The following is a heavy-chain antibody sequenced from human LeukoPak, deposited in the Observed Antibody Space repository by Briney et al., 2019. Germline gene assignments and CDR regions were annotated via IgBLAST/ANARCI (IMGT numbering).Heavy chain of an antibody. J-gene: IGHJ3*02. Sequence: SETLSLTCTVSGGSISSYYWSWIRQPPGKGLEWIGYIYYSGSTNYNPSLKSRVTISVDTSKNQFSLKLSSVTAADTAVYYCARLIFGALDAFDIWGQGTMVTVSS. D-gene: IGHD3-3*02. CDR3: ARLIFGALDAFDI. CDR2: IYYSGST. CDR1: GGSISSYY. V-gene: IGHV4-59*08.